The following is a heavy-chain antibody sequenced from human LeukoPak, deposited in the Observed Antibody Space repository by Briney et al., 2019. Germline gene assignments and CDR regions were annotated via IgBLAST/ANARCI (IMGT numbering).Heavy chain of an antibody. Sequence: SETLSLTCTVSGGSISSGSYYWSWIRQPAGKGLEWIGRIYTSGSTNYNPSLKSRVTISVDTSKNQFSLKLSSVTAADTAVYYCARDLYYYDSSGYYGEDYFDYWGQGTLVTVSS. V-gene: IGHV4-61*02. CDR1: GGSISSGSYY. CDR2: IYTSGST. D-gene: IGHD3-22*01. CDR3: ARDLYYYDSSGYYGEDYFDY. J-gene: IGHJ4*02.